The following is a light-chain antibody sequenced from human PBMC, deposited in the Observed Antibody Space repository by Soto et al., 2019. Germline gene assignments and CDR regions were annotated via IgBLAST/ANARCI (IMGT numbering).Light chain of an antibody. V-gene: IGLV7-46*01. CDR2: DAT. CDR3: LLFFSGVPV. Sequence: QAVVTQEPSLTVSPGGTVTLTCGSNTGAVTNYHYSHWFQQRPGQAPRTLIYDATDKPPWTPVRFSGSLLGDKAALTLSGAQPEDEAEYYCLLFFSGVPVFGLGTKLTVL. CDR1: TGAVTNYHY. J-gene: IGLJ1*01.